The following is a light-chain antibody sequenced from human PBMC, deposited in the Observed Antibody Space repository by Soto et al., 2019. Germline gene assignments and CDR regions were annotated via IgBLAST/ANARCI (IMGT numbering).Light chain of an antibody. CDR1: QSISNR. CDR2: KAS. Sequence: DIQMTQSPSTLSASVGDRVTITCRASQSISNRLAWFQQKPGKAPKLLIYKASSLDYGVPSRFSGGGSGTEFSLTINSLQPDDFATYYCQQFGTFPPTFGGGTKVEIK. J-gene: IGKJ4*01. CDR3: QQFGTFPPT. V-gene: IGKV1-5*03.